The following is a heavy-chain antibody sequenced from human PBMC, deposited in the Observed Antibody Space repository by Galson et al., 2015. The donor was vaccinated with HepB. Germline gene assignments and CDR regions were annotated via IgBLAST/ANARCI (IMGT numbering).Heavy chain of an antibody. D-gene: IGHD6-19*01. J-gene: IGHJ6*02. CDR3: ARGGYSSGGNPTDFCYYAMDV. Sequence: SVKVSCKASGGTFRNYAIGWVRQAPGQGLECMGGIIPIFATANYPQKFQGRVTITAVESTSTAYMELGSLRSEDTAVYYCARGGYSSGGNPTDFCYYAMDVWGQGTTVIVSS. V-gene: IGHV1-69*13. CDR1: GGTFRNYA. CDR2: IIPIFATA.